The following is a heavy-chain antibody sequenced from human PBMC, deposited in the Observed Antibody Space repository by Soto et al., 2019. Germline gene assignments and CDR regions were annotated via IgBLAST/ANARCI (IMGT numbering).Heavy chain of an antibody. J-gene: IGHJ4*02. Sequence: QVQLVQSGAEVKKPGSSVKVSCKASADTFTSFTINWVRVAPGQGLEWVGKFNPILNIGDYAQKFQGRLSITADKSTSTTFMELTRLKSADTAVYYCARQNMRAILRGPPVDYWGQGTLVAVSS. CDR2: FNPILNIG. V-gene: IGHV1-69*02. CDR3: ARQNMRAILRGPPVDY. CDR1: ADTFTSFT. D-gene: IGHD3-3*01.